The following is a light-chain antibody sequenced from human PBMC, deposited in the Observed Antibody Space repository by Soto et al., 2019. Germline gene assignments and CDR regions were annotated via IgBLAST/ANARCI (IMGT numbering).Light chain of an antibody. CDR1: SSDVGGYNY. Sequence: QSALTQPASLSGSPGQSITISCTGTSSDVGGYNYVSWYQQHPGKAPKLMIYDVSNRPSGVSNRFSGSNSGNTASLTISGLQAEDEAEYYCSSYRASSTTHYVFGTGTKLTVL. J-gene: IGLJ1*01. CDR2: DVS. CDR3: SSYRASSTTHYV. V-gene: IGLV2-14*03.